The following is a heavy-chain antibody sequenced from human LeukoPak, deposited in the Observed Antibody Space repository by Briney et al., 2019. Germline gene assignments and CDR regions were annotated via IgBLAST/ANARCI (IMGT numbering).Heavy chain of an antibody. D-gene: IGHD1-26*01. J-gene: IGHJ4*02. CDR2: IYTSGST. V-gene: IGHV4-4*07. CDR1: GGSISSSY. CDR3: ARENSGSYREFDY. Sequence: SETLSVTCTVSGGSISSSYCIWIGPPAGNGLEWIGRIYTSGSTNYNASLKSRVSMSVDTSKNQFSLKLSSVTAADTAVFYCARENSGSYREFDYWGQGTLVTVSS.